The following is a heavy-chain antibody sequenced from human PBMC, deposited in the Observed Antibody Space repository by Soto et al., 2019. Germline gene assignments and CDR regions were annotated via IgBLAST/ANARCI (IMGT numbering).Heavy chain of an antibody. V-gene: IGHV3-48*02. D-gene: IGHD3-22*01. Sequence: GGSLRLSCAASGFTFSSFHMNWVRQAPGRGLEWVAYITSSSDTIYYSDSVKGRFTISRDNGKNSLFLQMNSLIDEDTAVYYCARVVVVIPPGYYYAMDVWGQGTTVTVSS. CDR2: ITSSSDTI. CDR3: ARVVVVIPPGYYYAMDV. CDR1: GFTFSSFH. J-gene: IGHJ6*02.